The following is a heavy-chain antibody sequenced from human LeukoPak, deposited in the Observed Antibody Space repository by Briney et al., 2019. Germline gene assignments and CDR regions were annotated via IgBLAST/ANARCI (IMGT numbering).Heavy chain of an antibody. CDR3: AKDTRRGLLWFGELSGAFDY. Sequence: GGSLRLSCAASGFTFSTYAMSWVRQAPGKGLEWVAFIRYDGSNKYYADSVKGRFTISRDNSKNTLYLQMNSLRAEDTAVYYCAKDTRRGLLWFGELSGAFDYWGQGTLVTVSS. V-gene: IGHV3-30*02. CDR1: GFTFSTYA. D-gene: IGHD3-10*01. J-gene: IGHJ4*02. CDR2: IRYDGSNK.